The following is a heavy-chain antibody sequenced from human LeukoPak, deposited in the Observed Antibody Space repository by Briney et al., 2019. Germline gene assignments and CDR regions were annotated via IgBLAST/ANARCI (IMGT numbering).Heavy chain of an antibody. D-gene: IGHD5-18*01. CDR1: GGTFRSYA. V-gene: IGHV1-69*13. J-gene: IGHJ6*02. CDR2: IIPIFGTA. Sequence: GASVKVSCKASGGTFRSYAISWVRQAPGQGLEWMGGIIPIFGTANYAQKFQGRVTITADESTSTAYMELSSLRSEDTAVYYCARDYGYGSRYYYGMDVWGQGTTVTVSS. CDR3: ARDYGYGSRYYYGMDV.